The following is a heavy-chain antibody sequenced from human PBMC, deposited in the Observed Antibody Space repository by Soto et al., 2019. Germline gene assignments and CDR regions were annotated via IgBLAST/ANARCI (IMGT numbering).Heavy chain of an antibody. CDR1: VFTFSGSA. Sequence: GSLRLSCAASVFTFSGSAMHWVRQASGKGLEWVGRIRSKANSYATAYAASVKGRFTISRDDSKNTAYLQMNSLKTEDTAVYYCTLPNYDFWSGPYYYYYGMDVWGQGTTVTVSS. V-gene: IGHV3-73*01. D-gene: IGHD3-3*01. CDR2: IRSKANSYAT. CDR3: TLPNYDFWSGPYYYYYGMDV. J-gene: IGHJ6*01.